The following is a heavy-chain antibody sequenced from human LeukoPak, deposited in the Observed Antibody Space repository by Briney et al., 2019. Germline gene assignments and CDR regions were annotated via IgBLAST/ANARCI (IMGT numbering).Heavy chain of an antibody. J-gene: IGHJ3*02. CDR1: GDSISSGDYY. D-gene: IGHD6-13*01. V-gene: IGHV4-61*02. Sequence: SSETLSLTCTVSGDSISSGDYYWSWIRQPAGKGLEWIGRISSSGSTNYNPSLKSRVTISVDTSKNQFSLKLSSVTAADTAVYYCARKRDSSSFKRAFDIWGQGTMVTVSS. CDR2: ISSSGST. CDR3: ARKRDSSSFKRAFDI.